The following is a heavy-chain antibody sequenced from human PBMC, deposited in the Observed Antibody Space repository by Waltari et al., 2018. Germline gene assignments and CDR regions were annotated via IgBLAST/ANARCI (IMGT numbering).Heavy chain of an antibody. J-gene: IGHJ1*01. V-gene: IGHV4-39*07. CDR3: ARVGSSSTGYFQH. CDR2: IYYSGST. CDR1: GGSISSSSYY. D-gene: IGHD6-13*01. Sequence: QLQLQESGPGLVKPSETLSPTCTVSGGSISSSSYYLGWIRQPPGKGLEWIGSIYYSGSTYYNPSLKSRVTISVDTSKNQFSLKLSSVTAADTAVYYCARVGSSSTGYFQHWGQGTLVTVSS.